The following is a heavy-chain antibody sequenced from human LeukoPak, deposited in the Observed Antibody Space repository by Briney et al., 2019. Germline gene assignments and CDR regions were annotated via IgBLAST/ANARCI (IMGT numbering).Heavy chain of an antibody. J-gene: IGHJ4*02. CDR3: ATRLGKRLFDY. CDR2: INHSGST. Sequence: SETLSLTCAVYGGSFSGYYWSWIRQPPGRGLEWIGEINHSGSTNYNPSLKSRVTISVDTSKNQFSLKLSSVTAADTAVYYCATRLGKRLFDYWGQGTLVTVSS. D-gene: IGHD6-25*01. CDR1: GGSFSGYY. V-gene: IGHV4-34*01.